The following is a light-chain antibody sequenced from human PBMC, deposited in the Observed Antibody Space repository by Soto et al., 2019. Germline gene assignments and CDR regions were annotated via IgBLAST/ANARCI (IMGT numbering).Light chain of an antibody. CDR2: GAS. V-gene: IGKV3-20*01. J-gene: IGKJ2*01. CDR1: QSVSSSY. Sequence: EIVLTQSPGTQSLSPGERATLSCRASQSVSSSYLAWYQQKPGQAPRLLIYGASGRATGIPDRFSGSGSGTDFTLTISRLEPEDFAVYYCQQYGSSPYTFGQGTKLEIK. CDR3: QQYGSSPYT.